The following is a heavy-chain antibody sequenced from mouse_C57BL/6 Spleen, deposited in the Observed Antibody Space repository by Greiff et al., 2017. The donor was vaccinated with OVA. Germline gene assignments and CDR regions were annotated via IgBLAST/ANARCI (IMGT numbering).Heavy chain of an antibody. CDR3: ARGDGTWYFDV. Sequence: QVQLQQPGAELVRPGSSVKLSCKASGYTFTSYWMDWVKQRPGQGLEWIGNIYPSDSETHYNQKFKDKATLTVDKSSSTAYMQLSSLTSEDSAVYYCARGDGTWYFDVWGTGTTVTVSS. CDR2: IYPSDSET. J-gene: IGHJ1*03. CDR1: GYTFTSYW. D-gene: IGHD1-1*01. V-gene: IGHV1-61*01.